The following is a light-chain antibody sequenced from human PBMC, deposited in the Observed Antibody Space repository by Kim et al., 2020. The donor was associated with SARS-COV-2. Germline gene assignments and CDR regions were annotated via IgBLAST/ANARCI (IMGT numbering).Light chain of an antibody. CDR3: QQYGRAPYT. J-gene: IGKJ2*01. CDR2: GVS. CDR1: QSVSSGY. V-gene: IGKV3-20*01. Sequence: LSPGERATLPCRASQSVSSGYLNWYQQKPGQPPRLLIYGVSTRATGIPDRFSGSGSGTDFTLTISRLEPEDFAVYYCQQYGRAPYTFGQGTKLEI.